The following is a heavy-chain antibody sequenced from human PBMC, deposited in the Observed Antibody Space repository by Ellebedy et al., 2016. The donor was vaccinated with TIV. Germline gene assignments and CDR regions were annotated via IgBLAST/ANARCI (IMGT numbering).Heavy chain of an antibody. CDR3: ARRGGDSGFDFPLDY. D-gene: IGHD5-12*01. Sequence: GGSLRLXCKGSGYSFTDYWIGWVRQRHGKGLEWMGIIYPGDSDTRYSPSFQGQVTISADKSITTAYLQWSSLKASDTAMYYCARRGGDSGFDFPLDYWGQGTQVTVSS. J-gene: IGHJ4*02. CDR1: GYSFTDYW. V-gene: IGHV5-51*01. CDR2: IYPGDSDT.